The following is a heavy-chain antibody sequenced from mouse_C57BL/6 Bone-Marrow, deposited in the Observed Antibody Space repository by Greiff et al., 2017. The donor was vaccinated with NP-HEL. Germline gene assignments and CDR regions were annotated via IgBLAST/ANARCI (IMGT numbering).Heavy chain of an antibody. CDR3: ARPYSNFFAY. CDR1: GYTFTSYW. CDR2: IDPSDSYT. J-gene: IGHJ3*01. V-gene: IGHV1-59*01. Sequence: QVHVKQPGAELVRPGTSVKLSCKASGYTFTSYWMHWVKQRPGQGLEWIGVIDPSDSYTNYNQKFKGKATLTVDTSSSTAYMQLSSLTSEDSAVYYCARPYSNFFAYWGQGTLVTVSA. D-gene: IGHD2-5*01.